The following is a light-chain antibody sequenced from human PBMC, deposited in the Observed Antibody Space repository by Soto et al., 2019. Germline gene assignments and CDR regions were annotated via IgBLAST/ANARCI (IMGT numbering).Light chain of an antibody. CDR3: SSYTSSSTYYV. CDR2: DVS. CDR1: SSDVGGYNY. V-gene: IGLV2-14*01. Sequence: HSALTQPASVSGSPGQSITISCTGTSSDVGGYNYVSWYQQHPGKAPKLMIYDVSNRPSGVSNRFSGSKSGNTASLTISGLQAEDEADYYCSSYTSSSTYYVFGTGNKVTVL. J-gene: IGLJ1*01.